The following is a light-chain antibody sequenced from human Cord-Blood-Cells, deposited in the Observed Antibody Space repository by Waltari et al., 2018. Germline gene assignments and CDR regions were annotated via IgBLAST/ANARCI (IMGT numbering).Light chain of an antibody. Sequence: QSALTQPPSASGSPGQSVTISCTGTSSDVGGYNYVSWYQQHPGKAPKLMIYEVSKRPYGVPDLFSGSKSGNTASLTVSGLQAEDEADYYCSSYAGSNNFVFGTGTKVTVL. CDR1: SSDVGGYNY. CDR2: EVS. V-gene: IGLV2-8*01. J-gene: IGLJ1*01. CDR3: SSYAGSNNFV.